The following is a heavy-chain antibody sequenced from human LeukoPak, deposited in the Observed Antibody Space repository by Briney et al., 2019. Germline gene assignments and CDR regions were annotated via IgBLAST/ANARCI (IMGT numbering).Heavy chain of an antibody. J-gene: IGHJ4*02. Sequence: GGSLTLSCAASGFTLSNHPMYWVRQAPGKGLEWVSSLSDTGDSTHYADSVKGRFTISRDSARSALYLQMNSLRAEDTAVYYCAKGDCSSGSCYFDYWGQGSQVTVSS. CDR1: GFTLSNHP. V-gene: IGHV3-23*01. D-gene: IGHD2-15*01. CDR3: AKGDCSSGSCYFDY. CDR2: LSDTGDST.